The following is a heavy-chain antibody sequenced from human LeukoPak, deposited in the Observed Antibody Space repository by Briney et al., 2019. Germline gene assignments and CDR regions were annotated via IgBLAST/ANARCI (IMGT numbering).Heavy chain of an antibody. Sequence: AGGSPRVSCAASGFTFSSSWMYWVRHAPGKGLVWVSRIDTVGSKTDPADSVKGRFTISRDNAKNKLFLQMNSLRAEHSAVYYCVRAVMGTFDYWVQGTLVTVSS. CDR2: IDTVGSKT. D-gene: IGHD2-8*01. J-gene: IGHJ4*02. CDR1: GFTFSSSW. V-gene: IGHV3-74*01. CDR3: VRAVMGTFDY.